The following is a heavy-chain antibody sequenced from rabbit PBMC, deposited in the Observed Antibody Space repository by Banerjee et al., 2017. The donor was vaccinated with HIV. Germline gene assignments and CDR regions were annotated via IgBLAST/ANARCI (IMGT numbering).Heavy chain of an antibody. CDR2: INSSNGDK. Sequence: QSLQESGGGLFQPGGSLALTCKASGFSLSNKYVMCWVRQAPGKGLEWIACINSSNGDKWYASWVNGRFTISRSTSLNTVDLKMTSLTAADTASYFCARDLAGVIGWNFSLWGQGTLVTVS. D-gene: IGHD4-1*01. V-gene: IGHV1S43*01. CDR3: ARDLAGVIGWNFSL. CDR1: GFSLSNKYV. J-gene: IGHJ4*01.